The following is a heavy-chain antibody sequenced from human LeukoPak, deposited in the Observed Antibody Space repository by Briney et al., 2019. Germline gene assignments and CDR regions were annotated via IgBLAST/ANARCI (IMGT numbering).Heavy chain of an antibody. J-gene: IGHJ4*01. CDR3: AAGGDRAKAGY. V-gene: IGHV4-39*01. D-gene: IGHD3-16*01. CDR1: GASINNGHHY. CDR2: IHYSGTP. Sequence: SETLSLTCSGASINNGHHYRAWIRQPPEKGLEWIGTIHYSGTPIFYNPSLERRVTLFADTSKNQFSLTLSSVTAADTATYYCAAGGDRAKAGYWGHGTLVTVSS.